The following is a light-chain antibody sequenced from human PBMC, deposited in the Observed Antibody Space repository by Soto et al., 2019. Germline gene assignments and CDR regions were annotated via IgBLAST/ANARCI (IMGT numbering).Light chain of an antibody. CDR3: QQYNSWPLT. CDR2: GPS. Sequence: DIVMTQSPATLSVSPGGRATLSCRASQNIKSNLAWYQQKPGQAPRLLIFGPSSRATGIPARFSGSGSGTEFTLTISSLQSEDFAVYYCQQYNSWPLTFGGGTKVEIK. J-gene: IGKJ4*01. V-gene: IGKV3-15*01. CDR1: QNIKSN.